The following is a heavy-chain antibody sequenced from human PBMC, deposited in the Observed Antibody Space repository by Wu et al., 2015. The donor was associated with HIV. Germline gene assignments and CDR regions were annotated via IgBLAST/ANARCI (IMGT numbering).Heavy chain of an antibody. V-gene: IGHV1-2*02. CDR3: ARVTIFGVVPMDV. CDR1: GYTFTGYY. Sequence: QVQLVQSGAEVKMPGASVKVSCKASGYTFTGYYMHWVRQAPGQGLEWMGWINPNSGGTNYAQNFQGRVTLTRDTSISTAYMELTRLRSDDTAVYYCARVTIFGVVPMDVWGRGTTVTVSS. CDR2: INPNSGGT. J-gene: IGHJ6*04. D-gene: IGHD3-3*01.